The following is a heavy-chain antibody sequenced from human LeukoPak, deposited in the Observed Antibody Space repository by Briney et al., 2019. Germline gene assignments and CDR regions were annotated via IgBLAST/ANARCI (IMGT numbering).Heavy chain of an antibody. Sequence: PSGTLSLTCAVSGGSISSSNWWSWVRQPPGKGLEWIGEIYHSGSTNYNPSLKSRVTISVDKSKNQFSLELSSVTAADTAVYYCARLKATVSIHAYFDSWGQGTLVTVSS. CDR1: GGSISSSNW. J-gene: IGHJ4*02. V-gene: IGHV4-4*02. CDR2: IYHSGST. CDR3: ARLKATVSIHAYFDS. D-gene: IGHD4-17*01.